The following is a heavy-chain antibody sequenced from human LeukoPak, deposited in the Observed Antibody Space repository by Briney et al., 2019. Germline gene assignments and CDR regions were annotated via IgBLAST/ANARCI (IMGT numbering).Heavy chain of an antibody. Sequence: PGGSLSLSCAASGFTFSSYWMSWVRQAPGKGLEWVANIKQDGSEKYYVDSVKGRFTISRDNAKNSLYLQMNSLRAEDTAVYYCTRAIGSRRPDDYWGQGTLVTVSS. V-gene: IGHV3-7*01. D-gene: IGHD6-19*01. CDR3: TRAIGSRRPDDY. CDR2: IKQDGSEK. J-gene: IGHJ4*02. CDR1: GFTFSSYW.